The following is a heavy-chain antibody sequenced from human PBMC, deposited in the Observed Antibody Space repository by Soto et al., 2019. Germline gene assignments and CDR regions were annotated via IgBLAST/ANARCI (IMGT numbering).Heavy chain of an antibody. CDR1: GYPFPSSD. CDR3: ARTGAPISIVVVPAAKDPHYYGMDV. D-gene: IGHD2-2*01. V-gene: IGHV1-8*01. J-gene: IGHJ6*02. Sequence: ASVKVSCKASGYPFPSSDINWVLQATGQGLEWMGWMNPNSGDTDYAQKFQGRVTMTRDTSISTAYMELSRLRSDDTAVYYCARTGAPISIVVVPAAKDPHYYGMDVWGQGTTVTVSS. CDR2: MNPNSGDT.